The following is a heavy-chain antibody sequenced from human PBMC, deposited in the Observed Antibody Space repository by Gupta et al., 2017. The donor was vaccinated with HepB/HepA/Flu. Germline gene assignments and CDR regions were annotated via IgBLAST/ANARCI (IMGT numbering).Heavy chain of an antibody. CDR1: GFTFSSYA. CDR3: AKDHDYGDYNPGY. J-gene: IGHJ4*02. V-gene: IGHV3-23*01. Sequence: EVPLLESGGGLVQPGGSLRLSCAASGFTFSSYAMSWVRQAPGKGLEWVSAISGSGGSTYYADSVKGRFTISRDNSKNTLYLQMNSLRAEDTAVYYCAKDHDYGDYNPGYWGQGTLVTVSS. D-gene: IGHD4-17*01. CDR2: ISGSGGST.